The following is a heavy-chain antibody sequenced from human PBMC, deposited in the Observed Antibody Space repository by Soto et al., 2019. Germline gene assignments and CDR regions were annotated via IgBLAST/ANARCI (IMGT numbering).Heavy chain of an antibody. CDR1: GYTFSTYG. D-gene: IGHD6-13*01. J-gene: IGHJ4*02. CDR2: ISAYNGDTET. Sequence: QVQLVQSGAEVKKPGASVKVSCKASGYTFSTYGISWVRQAPGQGLEWMGWISAYNGDTETNYAQKFQGRVTRTTDTSTSAAYMELRNLRSDDTAVYYCAREAAVMAAAGPDYWGQGTLVTVSS. V-gene: IGHV1-18*01. CDR3: AREAAVMAAAGPDY.